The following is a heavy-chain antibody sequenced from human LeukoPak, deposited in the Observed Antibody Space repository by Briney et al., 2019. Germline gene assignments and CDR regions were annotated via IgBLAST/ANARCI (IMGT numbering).Heavy chain of an antibody. J-gene: IGHJ4*02. CDR1: GGSISSSSYY. D-gene: IGHD5-12*01. Sequence: SETLSLTCTVSGGSISSSSYYWGWIRQPPGKGLEWIGSIDYSGSTYYNPSLKSRVTISVDTSKNQFSLKLSSVTAADTAVYYCARDATMMGNYFNYWGQGTLVTVSS. CDR2: IDYSGST. V-gene: IGHV4-39*07. CDR3: ARDATMMGNYFNY.